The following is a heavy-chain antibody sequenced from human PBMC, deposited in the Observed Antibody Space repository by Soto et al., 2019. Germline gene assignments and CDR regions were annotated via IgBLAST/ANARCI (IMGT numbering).Heavy chain of an antibody. J-gene: IGHJ6*02. D-gene: IGHD6-13*01. CDR3: ARADTTGYSSSWYPEDYYYGMDV. CDR1: GYTFTSYY. CDR2: INPSGGST. V-gene: IGHV1-46*01. Sequence: ASVKVSCKASGYTFTSYYMHWVRQAPGQGLEWMGIINPSGGSTSYAQKFQGRVTMTRDTSTSTVCMELSSLRSEDTAVYYCARADTTGYSSSWYPEDYYYGMDVWG.